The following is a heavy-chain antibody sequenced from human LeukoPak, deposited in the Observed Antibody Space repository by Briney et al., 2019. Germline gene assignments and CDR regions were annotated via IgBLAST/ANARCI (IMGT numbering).Heavy chain of an antibody. CDR3: AREDIRRFDP. J-gene: IGHJ5*02. Sequence: ASVKVSCKASGYTFTSYDINWVRQATGHGREWVGWMNYNSRNTGYAQRLQGRVTMTRNTSISTAYMELSSLRSEDTAVYYCAREDIRRFDPWVQGTLVTVS. CDR2: MNYNSRNT. D-gene: IGHD2-15*01. CDR1: GYTFTSYD. V-gene: IGHV1-8*01.